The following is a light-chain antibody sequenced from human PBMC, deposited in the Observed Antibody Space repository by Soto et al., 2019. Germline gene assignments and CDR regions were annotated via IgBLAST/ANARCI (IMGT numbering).Light chain of an antibody. Sequence: ETVMTQCRATLSPSPGERATLSCRASQSVSSNLAWYQQKPGQAPRLLIYGASTRATGIQARLSGSGSGTEFILHIRSLQSEDFAVYYCQQYNNWLTTFGQGTKVDIK. CDR1: QSVSSN. CDR2: GAS. CDR3: QQYNNWLTT. V-gene: IGKV3-15*01. J-gene: IGKJ1*01.